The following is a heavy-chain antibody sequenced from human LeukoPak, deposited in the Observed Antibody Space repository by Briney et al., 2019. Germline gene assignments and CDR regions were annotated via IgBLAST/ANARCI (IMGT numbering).Heavy chain of an antibody. V-gene: IGHV4-59*08. Sequence: SETLSLTCTVSGGSISSYYWSWIRQPPGKGLEWIGYIYYSGSTNYNPSLKSRVTISVDTSKNQFSLKLSSVTAADTAVYYCARHIGSAGPSAFDIWGQGTMVTVSS. CDR1: GGSISSYY. J-gene: IGHJ3*02. CDR3: ARHIGSAGPSAFDI. CDR2: IYYSGST. D-gene: IGHD2-15*01.